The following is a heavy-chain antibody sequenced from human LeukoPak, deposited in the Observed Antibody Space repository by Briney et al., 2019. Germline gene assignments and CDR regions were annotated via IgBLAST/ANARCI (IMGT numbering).Heavy chain of an antibody. CDR2: INPNSGGT. CDR3: ATVRYFEGGWFDP. V-gene: IGHV1-2*02. Sequence: GASVKVSCKASGYTFTGYYMHWVRQAPGQGLEWMGWINPNSGGTNYAQKFQGRVTMTRDTSISTAYMELSRLRSDDTAVYYCATVRYFEGGWFDPWGQGTLVTVSS. J-gene: IGHJ5*02. D-gene: IGHD3-9*01. CDR1: GYTFTGYY.